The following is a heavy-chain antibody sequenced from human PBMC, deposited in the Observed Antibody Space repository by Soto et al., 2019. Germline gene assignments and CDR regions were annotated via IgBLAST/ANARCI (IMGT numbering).Heavy chain of an antibody. CDR2: ISGGGGTT. Sequence: EVQPLGSGGGLLQPGGSLRLSCAASGFTFSSYAMSWVRQAPGKGLEWVSAISGGGGTTYNTDSVKGRFTISRDNSKNTLFLRINTLRAEDTAVYYCAKHIYSVDTAIDYWAQGTLVTVSS. V-gene: IGHV3-23*01. CDR1: GFTFSSYA. CDR3: AKHIYSVDTAIDY. D-gene: IGHD5-18*01. J-gene: IGHJ4*02.